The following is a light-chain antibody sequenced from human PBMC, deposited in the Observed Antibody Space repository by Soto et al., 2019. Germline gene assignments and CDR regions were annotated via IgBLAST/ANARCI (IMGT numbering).Light chain of an antibody. V-gene: IGKV1-5*03. CDR1: QSISNW. CDR2: KAT. CDR3: QQYNSYLYT. Sequence: DIQMTQSPSTLSASVGDRVTITCRASQSISNWLAWYQQKPGKAPKLLIYKATSLESGVPSRFSGSGSGTEFTLTISSLQPDDFATYYCQQYNSYLYTFGQGTKLEI. J-gene: IGKJ2*01.